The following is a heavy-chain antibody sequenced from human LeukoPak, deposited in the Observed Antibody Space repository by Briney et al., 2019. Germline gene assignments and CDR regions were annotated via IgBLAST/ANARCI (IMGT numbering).Heavy chain of an antibody. CDR1: GYTFTTYY. D-gene: IGHD5-12*01. CDR2: VNPNSGGT. CDR3: ARDDGGNTGYENFDY. V-gene: IGHV1-2*02. J-gene: IGHJ4*02. Sequence: GASVNVSCKASGYTFTTYYMHWVRQAPGQGLEWIGWVNPNSGGTNYAQKFQGRVTMTRDTSISTAYMELSRMRIDDTAVYYCARDDGGNTGYENFDYWGRGTLVTVSS.